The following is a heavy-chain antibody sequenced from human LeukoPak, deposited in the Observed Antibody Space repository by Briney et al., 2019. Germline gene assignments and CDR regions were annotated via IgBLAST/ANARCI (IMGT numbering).Heavy chain of an antibody. J-gene: IGHJ6*03. V-gene: IGHV3-30-3*01. D-gene: IGHD6-6*01. CDR1: GFTFSSYA. CDR2: ISYDGSNK. Sequence: PGGSLRLSCAASGFTFSSYAMHWVRQAPGKGLEWVAVISYDGSNKYYADSVKGRFTISRDNSKNTLYLQMNSLRAEDTAVYYCALTPPDPEYSSPRYYYMDVWGKGTTVTVSS. CDR3: ALTPPDPEYSSPRYYYMDV.